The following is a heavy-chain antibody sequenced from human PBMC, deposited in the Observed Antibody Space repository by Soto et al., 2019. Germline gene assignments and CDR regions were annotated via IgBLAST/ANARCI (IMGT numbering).Heavy chain of an antibody. J-gene: IGHJ4*02. Sequence: VKVSCKASGYTFTGYYIHWVRQAPGQGLEWMGWVNPNSGGTNYAQKFQGWVTMTRDTSISTAYMERSRLRSDDTAVYYCVTSRVSIAVAGATEYYFDYWGQGTLVTVSS. CDR3: VTSRVSIAVAGATEYYFDY. CDR1: GYTFTGYY. CDR2: VNPNSGGT. V-gene: IGHV1-2*04. D-gene: IGHD6-19*01.